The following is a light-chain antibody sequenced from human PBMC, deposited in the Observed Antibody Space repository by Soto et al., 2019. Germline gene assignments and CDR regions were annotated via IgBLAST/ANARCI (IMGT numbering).Light chain of an antibody. V-gene: IGKV1-33*01. J-gene: IGKJ5*01. CDR2: AAS. CDR1: QTIVTY. CDR3: QQYDNLPLI. Sequence: DIQMTQSPSSLSASVGDRVTITCRASQTIVTYLNWYQQKPGNAPKLLIYAASNLQNGVPSRFSGSGSGTEFTLTISSLQPEDFATYYCQQYDNLPLIFGQGTRLEIK.